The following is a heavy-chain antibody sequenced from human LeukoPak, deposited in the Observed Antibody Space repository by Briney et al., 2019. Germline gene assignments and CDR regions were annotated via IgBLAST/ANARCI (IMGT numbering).Heavy chain of an antibody. CDR3: ARDDGQWVDPPGGYYYYGMDV. Sequence: SETLSLTCTVSGGSISSYYWSWIRQPPGKGLEWIGYIYYSGSTNYNPSLKSRVTMSVDTSKNQFSLKLGSVTAADTAVYYCARDDGQWVDPPGGYYYYGMDVWGQGTTVTVSS. D-gene: IGHD6-19*01. V-gene: IGHV4-59*12. J-gene: IGHJ6*02. CDR1: GGSISSYY. CDR2: IYYSGST.